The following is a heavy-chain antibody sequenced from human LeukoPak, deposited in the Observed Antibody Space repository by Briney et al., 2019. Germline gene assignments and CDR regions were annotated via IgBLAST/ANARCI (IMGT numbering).Heavy chain of an antibody. CDR2: ISAYNGNT. J-gene: IGHJ6*02. V-gene: IGHV1-18*01. CDR1: GYTFTSYG. Sequence: ASVKVSCKASGYTFTSYGISWVRQAPGQGLEWMGWISAYNGNTNYAQKLQGRVTMTTDTSTSTAYMELRSLRSDDTAVYYCARGATGPYYYYGMDVWGQGTTVTVSS. CDR3: ARGATGPYYYYGMDV. D-gene: IGHD1-1*01.